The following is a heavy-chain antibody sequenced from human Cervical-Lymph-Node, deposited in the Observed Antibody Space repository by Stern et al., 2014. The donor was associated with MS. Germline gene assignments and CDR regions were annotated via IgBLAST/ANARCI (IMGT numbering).Heavy chain of an antibody. CDR2: ISYDGREK. D-gene: IGHD6-19*01. V-gene: IGHV3-30*04. J-gene: IGHJ3*02. Sequence: QVQLVQSGGGVVQPGRSLRLSCTASGITLNSYAMHWVRQGPGKGLEWVAVISYDGREKKYVDSVKGRFTISRDNSRNTLYCARDRYSSTWLDQDALEIWGQGTKV. CDR3: EI. CDR1: GITLNSYA.